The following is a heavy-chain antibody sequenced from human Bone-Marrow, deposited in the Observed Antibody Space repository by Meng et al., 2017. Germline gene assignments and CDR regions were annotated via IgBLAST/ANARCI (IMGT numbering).Heavy chain of an antibody. V-gene: IGHV4-34*01. CDR2: INHSGST. CDR3: ARGGYCSGGSCN. D-gene: IGHD2-15*01. CDR1: GGSFSGYY. Sequence: QVQLQQWGAGLLKPSETLSLTCAVYGGSFSGYYWSWIRQPPGKGLEWIGEINHSGSTNYNPSLKSRVTISVDTSKNQFSLKLISVTAADTAVYYRARGGYCSGGSCNWGQGTLVTVSS. J-gene: IGHJ4*02.